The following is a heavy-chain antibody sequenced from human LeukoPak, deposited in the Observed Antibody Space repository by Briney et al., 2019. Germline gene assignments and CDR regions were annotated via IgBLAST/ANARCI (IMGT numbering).Heavy chain of an antibody. CDR1: GFTFSSYS. J-gene: IGHJ6*03. V-gene: IGHV3-21*01. CDR3: ARANDNYYYYYMDV. Sequence: GGSLRLSCAASGFTFSSYSMNWVRQAPGKGLEWVSSISSSSSYIYYADSVKGRFTISGDNAKNSLYLQMNSLRAEDTAVYYCARANDNYYYYYMDVWGKGTTVTIFS. CDR2: ISSSSSYI. D-gene: IGHD3-9*01.